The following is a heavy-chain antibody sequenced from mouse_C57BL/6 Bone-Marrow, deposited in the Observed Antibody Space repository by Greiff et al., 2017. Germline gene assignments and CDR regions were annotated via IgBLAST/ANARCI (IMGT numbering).Heavy chain of an antibody. CDR1: GYTFTSYW. CDR2: IHPNSGST. Sequence: QVQLQQSGAELVKPGASVTLSCKASGYTFTSYWMHWVTQRPGHGLEWIGMIHPNSGSTNYNEKFKSKPTLTVDKSSSTAYIHLSSLTSEDSAVYYCARHDYDGAWFAYWGQGTLVTVSA. V-gene: IGHV1-64*01. J-gene: IGHJ3*01. D-gene: IGHD2-4*01. CDR3: ARHDYDGAWFAY.